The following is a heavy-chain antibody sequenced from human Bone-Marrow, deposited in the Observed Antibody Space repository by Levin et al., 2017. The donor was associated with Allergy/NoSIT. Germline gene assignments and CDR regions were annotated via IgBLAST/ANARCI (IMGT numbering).Heavy chain of an antibody. Sequence: SETLSLTCAVYGGSFSGYYWNWIRQPPGKGLEWIGEINHSGNTNYSPSLEGRVTISVDTSKNQFSLILISVTAADTAVFFCARADRTYTRCQFDAWGRGSPVTVSS. J-gene: IGHJ2*01. V-gene: IGHV4-34*01. D-gene: IGHD2-2*02. CDR1: GGSFSGYY. CDR3: ARADRTYTRCQFDA. CDR2: INHSGNT.